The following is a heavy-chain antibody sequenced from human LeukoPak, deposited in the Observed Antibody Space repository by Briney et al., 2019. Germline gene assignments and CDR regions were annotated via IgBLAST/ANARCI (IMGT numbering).Heavy chain of an antibody. CDR2: IYYSGST. CDR3: ARGSGSGWPPSYYYGMDV. J-gene: IGHJ6*02. Sequence: SETLSLTCTVSGGSISSYYWSWIRQPPGKGLEWIGYIYYSGSTNYNPSLKSRVTISVDTSKNQFSLKVSSVTAADTAVYYCARGSGSGWPPSYYYGMDVWGQGTTATVSS. CDR1: GGSISSYY. V-gene: IGHV4-59*01. D-gene: IGHD6-19*01.